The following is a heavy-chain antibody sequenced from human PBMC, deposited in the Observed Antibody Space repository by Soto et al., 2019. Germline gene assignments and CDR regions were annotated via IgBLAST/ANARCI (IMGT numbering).Heavy chain of an antibody. CDR2: INPNSGGT. V-gene: IGHV1-2*02. J-gene: IGHJ6*02. CDR1: GYTFTGYY. D-gene: IGHD6-19*01. CDR3: ARDSNGYTHGYYYYYGMDV. Sequence: ASVKVSCKASGYTFTGYYMHWVRQAPGQGLEWMGWINPNSGGTNYAQKFQGRVTMTRDTSISTAYMELSRLRSDDTAVYYCARDSNGYTHGYYYYYGMDVWGQGTPVTVSS.